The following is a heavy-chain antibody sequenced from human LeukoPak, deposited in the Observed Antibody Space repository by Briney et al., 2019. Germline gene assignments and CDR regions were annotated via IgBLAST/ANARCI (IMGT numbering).Heavy chain of an antibody. CDR2: ISSSSSTI. Sequence: GGSLRPSCVASGFTFSNYDMNWVRQAPGKGLEWVSYISSSSSTIYYADSVKGRFTISRDNAKNSLYLQMSSLRAEDTAVYYCARALLYYYDSSGSHDYWGQGTLVTVSS. CDR3: ARALLYYYDSSGSHDY. V-gene: IGHV3-48*01. D-gene: IGHD3-22*01. CDR1: GFTFSNYD. J-gene: IGHJ4*02.